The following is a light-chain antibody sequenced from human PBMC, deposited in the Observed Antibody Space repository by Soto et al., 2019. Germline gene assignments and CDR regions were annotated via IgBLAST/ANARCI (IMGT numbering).Light chain of an antibody. V-gene: IGLV2-8*01. CDR2: EIN. CDR1: SSDVGAYDY. Sequence: QSALTQPPSASGSPGQSVTISCTGTSSDVGAYDYVSWYQQHPGKAPKLMIYEINKRPSGVPDRFSGSKSGNTASLTVSGLQAEDEADYYCCSSGGSPTYVFGTGTKVTVL. J-gene: IGLJ1*01. CDR3: CSSGGSPTYV.